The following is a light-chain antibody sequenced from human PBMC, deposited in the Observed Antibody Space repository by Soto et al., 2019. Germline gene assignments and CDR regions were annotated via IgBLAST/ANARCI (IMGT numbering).Light chain of an antibody. V-gene: IGKV3-15*01. CDR3: QQYNNWPPMYT. CDR1: QSVSTK. J-gene: IGKJ2*01. Sequence: EIVMTQSPATLSVSPGERATLSRRASQSVSTKLAWYQHKPGQAPRLLIYGASTRATGIPARFSGSGSGTEFTLTISSLQSEDVAVYYCQQYNNWPPMYTFGQGTKLEIK. CDR2: GAS.